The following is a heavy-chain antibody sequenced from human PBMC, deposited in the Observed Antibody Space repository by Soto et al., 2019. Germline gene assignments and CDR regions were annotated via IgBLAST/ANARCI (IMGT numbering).Heavy chain of an antibody. Sequence: SETLSLTCTVSGGSISSYYWSWIRQPPGKGLEWIGYIYYSGSTNYNPSLKSRVTISVDTSKNQFSLKLSSVTAADTAVYYCARDREQGTKTLWFEHWGQGTLVTVSS. CDR2: IYYSGST. J-gene: IGHJ5*02. CDR3: ARDREQGTKTLWFEH. V-gene: IGHV4-59*01. D-gene: IGHD1-1*01. CDR1: GGSISSYY.